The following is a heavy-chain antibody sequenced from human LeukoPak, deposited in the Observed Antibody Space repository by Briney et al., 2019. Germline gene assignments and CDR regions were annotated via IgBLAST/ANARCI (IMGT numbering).Heavy chain of an antibody. CDR2: ISIAGNTE. V-gene: IGHV3-30-3*01. CDR3: AREGSGSTWSSFDF. J-gene: IGHJ4*02. D-gene: IGHD6-13*01. CDR1: GFTFSSYA. Sequence: GGSLRLSCAASGFTFSSYAMHWVRQAPRKGLEWVAVISIAGNTEHYADSVKGRFTISRDNSKNTMYLQMNSLRPQDTAVYSCAREGSGSTWSSFDFWGQGSLVTVSS.